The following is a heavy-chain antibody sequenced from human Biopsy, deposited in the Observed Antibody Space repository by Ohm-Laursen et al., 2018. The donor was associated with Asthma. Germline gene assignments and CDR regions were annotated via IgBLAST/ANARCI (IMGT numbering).Heavy chain of an antibody. D-gene: IGHD1-7*01. CDR1: GYTFTAYY. CDR2: INPNSGGT. J-gene: IGHJ5*02. CDR3: AREGITGTTAWFDP. Sequence: ASVKVSCKTSGYTFTAYYIHWVRQAPGQGLEWMGRINPNSGGTNYAQRFQGRVTMTRDTSISTAYMELSRLRSDDTAVYYCAREGITGTTAWFDPWGQGTLVTVSS. V-gene: IGHV1-2*06.